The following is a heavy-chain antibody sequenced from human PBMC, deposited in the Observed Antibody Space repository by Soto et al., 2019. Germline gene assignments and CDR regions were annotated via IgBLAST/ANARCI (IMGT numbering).Heavy chain of an antibody. Sequence: EVQLVESGGGLVQPGGSLRLFCAASGFSFGRYAMNWVRQPPGKGLEWVAYISASSTNIDYADSVKGRFTVSRDNAQNSLSLQMNSLRDEDTAVYFCASDESLGPHLLYHFDNWAQGTLVTVSS. CDR3: ASDESLGPHLLYHFDN. D-gene: IGHD2-2*02. CDR1: GFSFGRYA. J-gene: IGHJ4*02. CDR2: ISASSTNI. V-gene: IGHV3-48*02.